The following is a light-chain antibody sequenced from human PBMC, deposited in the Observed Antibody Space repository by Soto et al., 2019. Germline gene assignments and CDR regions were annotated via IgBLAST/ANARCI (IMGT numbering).Light chain of an antibody. Sequence: EIVLTQSAATLSLSPGERTTLSCRASQSVSSYLAWYQQKPGQAPRLLTYDASNSATGIPARFSGSGSVTDFTLTISSLLPEDFALYYCQQRSNWPLFTVNPETKVDIK. CDR2: DAS. J-gene: IGKJ3*01. CDR3: QQRSNWPLFT. V-gene: IGKV3-11*01. CDR1: QSVSSY.